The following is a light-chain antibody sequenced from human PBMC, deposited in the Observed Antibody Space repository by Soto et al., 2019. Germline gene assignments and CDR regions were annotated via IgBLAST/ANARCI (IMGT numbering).Light chain of an antibody. J-gene: IGKJ2*01. Sequence: DIQMTQSPSSLSASVGERVTITCRANQSISSYLTWYQLKPGKAPKLLIYAASTLQRGVPSRFSGSGSGTDFTLTIRSLQLDDFATYSCQQSYRPPYPFGQGTKVDIK. V-gene: IGKV1-39*01. CDR3: QQSYRPPYP. CDR2: AAS. CDR1: QSISSY.